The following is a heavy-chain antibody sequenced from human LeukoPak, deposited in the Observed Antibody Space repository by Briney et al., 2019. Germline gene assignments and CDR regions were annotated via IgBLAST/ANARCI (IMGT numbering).Heavy chain of an antibody. J-gene: IGHJ4*02. V-gene: IGHV4-39*01. CDR2: IYYSGST. Sequence: PSETLSLTCTVSGGSISSSSYYWGWIRQPPGKGLEWIGSIYYSGSTYYNPSLKSRVTISVDTSKNQFSLKLSSVTAADTAVYYCARHKGSSSWPLPYYFDYWGQGTLVTVSS. CDR3: ARHKGSSSWPLPYYFDY. CDR1: GGSISSSSYY. D-gene: IGHD6-13*01.